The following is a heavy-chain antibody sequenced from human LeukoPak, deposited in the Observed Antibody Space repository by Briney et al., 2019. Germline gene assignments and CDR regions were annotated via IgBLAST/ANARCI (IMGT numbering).Heavy chain of an antibody. Sequence: QAGGSLRLSCAASGFTVDSNYMSWVRQAPGKGLEWVSLIYTGGSTYYADSVRGRFTISRDNSKNTPYLQMNSLRPEDTAVYYCARGFGKAAANVFGGYTMDVWGQGTTVTVSS. CDR1: GFTVDSNY. D-gene: IGHD6-13*01. CDR3: ARGFGKAAANVFGGYTMDV. CDR2: IYTGGST. V-gene: IGHV3-66*02. J-gene: IGHJ6*02.